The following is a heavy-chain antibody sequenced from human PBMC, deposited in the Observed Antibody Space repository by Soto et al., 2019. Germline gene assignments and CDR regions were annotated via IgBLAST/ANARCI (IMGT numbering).Heavy chain of an antibody. V-gene: IGHV3-15*07. CDR3: TTGVVPAADYYYGMDV. D-gene: IGHD2-2*01. CDR1: GFTFSNAW. CDR2: IKSKTDGGTT. J-gene: IGHJ6*02. Sequence: EVQLVESGGGLVKPGGSLRLSCAASGFTFSNAWMNWVRQAPEKGLEWVGRIKSKTDGGTTDYAAPVKGRFTISRDDSKNTLYLQMNSLKTEDTAVYYCTTGVVPAADYYYGMDVWGQGTTVTVSS.